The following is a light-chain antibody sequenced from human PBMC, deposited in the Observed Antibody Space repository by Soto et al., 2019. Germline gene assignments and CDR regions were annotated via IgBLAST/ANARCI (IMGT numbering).Light chain of an antibody. CDR1: ISNIGAGYD. CDR2: GNI. V-gene: IGLV1-40*01. CDR3: QSYDRGLKV. Sequence: QLVLTQPPSVSGAPGQRVTISCTGTISNIGAGYDVHWYQQVPGTAPKLLIFGNINRPSGVPDRFSGSKSGTSASLAITGLQAEDEADYYCQSYDRGLKVFGGGTKVTVL. J-gene: IGLJ3*02.